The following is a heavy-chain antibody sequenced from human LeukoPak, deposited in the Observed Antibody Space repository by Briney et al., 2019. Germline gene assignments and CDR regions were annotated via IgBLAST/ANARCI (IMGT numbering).Heavy chain of an antibody. Sequence: PSETLSLTCAVYGGSFSGYYWSWIRQPPGKGLEWIGKINHSGSTNYNPSLKSRVTISVDTSKNQFSLKLSSVTAADTAVYYCARSARGQYYYDSSGYSYWGQGTLVTVSS. CDR2: INHSGST. J-gene: IGHJ4*02. D-gene: IGHD3-22*01. V-gene: IGHV4-34*01. CDR1: GGSFSGYY. CDR3: ARSARGQYYYDSSGYSY.